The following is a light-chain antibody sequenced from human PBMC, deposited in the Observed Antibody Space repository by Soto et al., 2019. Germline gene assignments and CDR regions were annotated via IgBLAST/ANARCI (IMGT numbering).Light chain of an antibody. CDR1: SSDVGGYNY. J-gene: IGLJ1*01. CDR3: SSYTSRSTLV. CDR2: EVT. Sequence: QSVLTQPASVSGSPGQSLTISCTGTSSDVGGYNYVSWYQQHPGKAPKLMIYEVTNRPSGVSNRFSGSKSGNTASLTISGLQAEDEADYYCSSYTSRSTLVFGTGTKVTVL. V-gene: IGLV2-14*01.